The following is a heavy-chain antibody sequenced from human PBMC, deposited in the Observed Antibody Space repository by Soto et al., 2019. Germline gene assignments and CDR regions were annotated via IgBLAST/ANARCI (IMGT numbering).Heavy chain of an antibody. Sequence: QVQLVQSGAEVKKPGSSVKVSCKASGGTFSSYTISWVRQAPGQGLEWMGRIIPILGIANYAQKFQGRVTITADKSTSPAYMELSSLRSEDTAVYYCARDCSSTSCYEPGDYYYMDVWGKGTTVTVSS. D-gene: IGHD2-2*01. J-gene: IGHJ6*03. CDR2: IIPILGIA. CDR3: ARDCSSTSCYEPGDYYYMDV. CDR1: GGTFSSYT. V-gene: IGHV1-69*08.